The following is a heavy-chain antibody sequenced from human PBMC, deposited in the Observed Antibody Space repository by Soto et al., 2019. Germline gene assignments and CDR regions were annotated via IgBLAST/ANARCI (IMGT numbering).Heavy chain of an antibody. Sequence: PGESLKISCQGSGYSFSTYWIGWVRQMPGKGLEWMGIIYPGDSDTTYSPSFQGHVTISADKSITTAYLQWSSLKASDTAMYYCARRRGNWYFDLWGRGTLVTVSS. CDR3: ARRRGNWYFDL. J-gene: IGHJ2*01. V-gene: IGHV5-51*01. CDR2: IYPGDSDT. CDR1: GYSFSTYW.